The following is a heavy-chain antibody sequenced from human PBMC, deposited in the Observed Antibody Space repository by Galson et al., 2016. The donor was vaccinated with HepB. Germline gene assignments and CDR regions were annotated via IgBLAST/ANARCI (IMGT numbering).Heavy chain of an antibody. CDR1: GYTFTSYG. CDR3: ARDWYCSAGSCYDAFDI. D-gene: IGHD2-15*01. Sequence: SVKVSCKASGYTFTSYGISWVRQAPGQGLEWMGWISTYDGDTNYAQNLQGRVTMTTDTSTTTAYMELRSLRSDDTAMYYCARDWYCSAGSCYDAFDIWGQGTIVTVSS. J-gene: IGHJ3*02. CDR2: ISTYDGDT. V-gene: IGHV1-18*01.